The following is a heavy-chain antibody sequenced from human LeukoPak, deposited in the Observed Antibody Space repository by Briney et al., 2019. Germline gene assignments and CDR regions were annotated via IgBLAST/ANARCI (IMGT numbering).Heavy chain of an antibody. CDR2: INPNSGDT. Sequence: APVKVSCKASGYTFTGYHMHWVRQAPGQGLEWMGRINPNSGDTNYAQKFQGRVTMTRDTSISTAYMELSRLRSDDTAVYYCARDYCSSTSCLFDYWGQGTLVTVSS. CDR3: ARDYCSSTSCLFDY. CDR1: GYTFTGYH. V-gene: IGHV1-2*06. J-gene: IGHJ4*02. D-gene: IGHD2-2*01.